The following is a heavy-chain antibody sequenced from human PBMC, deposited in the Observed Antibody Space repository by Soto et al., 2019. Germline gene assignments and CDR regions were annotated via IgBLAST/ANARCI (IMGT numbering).Heavy chain of an antibody. CDR3: ARSGYRDGYDAFDI. Sequence: SETLSLTCTVSGGSISSGTYYWNWIRQHPGKGLEWIGYIYYSGTTYYNPSLKSRLTISVDTSKNQFSLNLSSVTAADTAVYYCARSGYRDGYDAFDIWGQGTMVTGSS. J-gene: IGHJ3*02. D-gene: IGHD5-12*01. CDR2: IYYSGTT. V-gene: IGHV4-31*03. CDR1: GGSISSGTYY.